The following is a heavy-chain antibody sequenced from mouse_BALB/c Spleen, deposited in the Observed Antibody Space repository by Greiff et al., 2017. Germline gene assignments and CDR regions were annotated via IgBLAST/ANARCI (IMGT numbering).Heavy chain of an antibody. Sequence: VQLQQSGAELVRPGVSVKISCKGSGYTFTDYAMHWVKQSHAKSLEWIGVISTYYGDASYNQKFKGKATMTVDKSSSTAYMELARLTSEDSAIYYCARGSGITTEGYAMDYWGQGTSVTVSS. V-gene: IGHV1S137*01. D-gene: IGHD2-4*01. CDR1: GYTFTDYA. J-gene: IGHJ4*01. CDR3: ARGSGITTEGYAMDY. CDR2: ISTYYGDA.